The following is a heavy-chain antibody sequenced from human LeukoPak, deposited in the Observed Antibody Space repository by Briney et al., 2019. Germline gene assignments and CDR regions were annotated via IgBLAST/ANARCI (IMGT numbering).Heavy chain of an antibody. Sequence: ASVKVSCKASGYTFTGYYMHWMRQAPGQGLEWMGWINPNSGGTNYAQKFQGWVTMTRDTSISTAYMELSRLRSDDTAVYYCAREAVAGSWFDPWGQGTLVTVSS. V-gene: IGHV1-2*04. CDR1: GYTFTGYY. CDR2: INPNSGGT. CDR3: AREAVAGSWFDP. D-gene: IGHD6-19*01. J-gene: IGHJ5*02.